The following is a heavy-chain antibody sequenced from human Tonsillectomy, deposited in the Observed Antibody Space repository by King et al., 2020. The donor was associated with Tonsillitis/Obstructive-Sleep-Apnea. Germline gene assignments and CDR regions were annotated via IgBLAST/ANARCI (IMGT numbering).Heavy chain of an antibody. CDR3: GRERDTMFTTFTDL. V-gene: IGHV3-30*01. D-gene: IGHD3-10*02. CDR1: GFTFSNCA. J-gene: IGHJ5*02. CDR2: ISYDGRNK. Sequence: VQLVESGGGVVQPGRSLRLSCAASGFTFSNCAMYWVRQTPGKGLEWVAVISYDGRNKYCADSVKGRFTISRDNSKNTLYLQMNSLRAEDTAGYYCGRERDTMFTTFTDLWGLGTLVTVSS.